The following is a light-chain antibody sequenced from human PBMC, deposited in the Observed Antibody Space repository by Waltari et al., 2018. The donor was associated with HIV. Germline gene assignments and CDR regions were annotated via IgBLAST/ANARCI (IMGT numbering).Light chain of an antibody. CDR2: GAS. CDR1: QSVSSH. V-gene: IGKV3-15*01. Sequence: EVVMTQSPATLSVSPGERATLSCRASQSVSSHLAWYQQRPGQSPRLLIYGASTRATGIPDRFSGSGSGTEFTRTISSLQSEDFALYYCQHYDRWPWGFGQGTKVEIK. J-gene: IGKJ1*01. CDR3: QHYDRWPWG.